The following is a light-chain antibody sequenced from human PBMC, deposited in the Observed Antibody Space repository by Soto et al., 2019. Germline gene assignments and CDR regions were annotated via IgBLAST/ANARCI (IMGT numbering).Light chain of an antibody. CDR2: KAS. V-gene: IGKV1-5*03. CDR3: QHYNSYSEE. Sequence: DIHMTQSPSTLSGSVGDRVTITCRAIQTISRWLAWYQHKPGKSPTLLIYKASTLKSGVPLRFSGSGSGTEFTLTFSSRQPDDFATYYCQHYNSYSEEFGHGTKVELK. J-gene: IGKJ1*01. CDR1: QTISRW.